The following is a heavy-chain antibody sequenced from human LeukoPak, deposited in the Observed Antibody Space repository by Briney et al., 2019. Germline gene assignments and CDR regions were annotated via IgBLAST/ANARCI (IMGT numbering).Heavy chain of an antibody. Sequence: GGSLRLSCAASGFTFGNYGMNWVRQAPGKGLEWVSIIYSGGSTHYADSVKGRFTISRDNSKNKLYLQMNSLRAEDTAVYYCARGLGYYDSTGYYGGAFDIWGQGTMVTVSS. CDR3: ARGLGYYDSTGYYGGAFDI. J-gene: IGHJ3*02. CDR1: GFTFGNYG. V-gene: IGHV3-66*01. CDR2: IYSGGST. D-gene: IGHD3-22*01.